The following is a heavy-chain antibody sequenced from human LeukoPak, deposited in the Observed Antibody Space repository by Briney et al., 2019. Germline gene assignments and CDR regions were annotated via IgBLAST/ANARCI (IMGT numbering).Heavy chain of an antibody. CDR1: GFTFSDYY. J-gene: IGHJ4*02. CDR2: LSGSGDRS. Sequence: GSLSLSCAASGFTFSDYYMRWVRQAPGKGLEWVSALSGSGDRSYYADSVKGRFSISRDNSKNTLYLQMNSLRAEDTAVYYCAKEWRYSSSWYQYYFDSWGQGTLVTVSS. D-gene: IGHD6-13*01. V-gene: IGHV3-23*01. CDR3: AKEWRYSSSWYQYYFDS.